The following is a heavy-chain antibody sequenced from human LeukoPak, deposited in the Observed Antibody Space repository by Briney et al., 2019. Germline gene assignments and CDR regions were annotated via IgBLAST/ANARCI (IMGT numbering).Heavy chain of an antibody. CDR1: GFTFSSYE. V-gene: IGHV3-48*03. CDR3: ARGYQLLYY. D-gene: IGHD2-2*01. J-gene: IGHJ4*02. CDR2: ISSSGSSI. Sequence: QPGGSLRLSCAASGFTFSSYEMNWVCQAPGKGLEWVSYISSSGSSINYADSVKGRFTISRDNAKNSLYLQMNSLRAEDTAVYYCARGYQLLYYWGQGTLVTVSS.